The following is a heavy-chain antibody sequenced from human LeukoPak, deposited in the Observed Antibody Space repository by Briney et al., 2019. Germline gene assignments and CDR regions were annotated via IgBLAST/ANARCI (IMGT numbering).Heavy chain of an antibody. D-gene: IGHD3-22*01. V-gene: IGHV3-30*02. J-gene: IGHJ4*02. CDR1: GFTFSSYS. Sequence: GGSLRLSCAASGFTFSSYSTHWARQAPGKGLEWLSFIRYDGSNKFYADSVKGRFTISRDNSKNTLYLQMNSLRAEDTAVYYCAKASDYYGSSGYAHFDYWGLGTLVTVSS. CDR3: AKASDYYGSSGYAHFDY. CDR2: IRYDGSNK.